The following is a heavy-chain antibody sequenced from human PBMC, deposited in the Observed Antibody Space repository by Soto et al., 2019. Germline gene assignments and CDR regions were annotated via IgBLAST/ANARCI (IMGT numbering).Heavy chain of an antibody. D-gene: IGHD1-26*01. J-gene: IGHJ4*02. CDR1: GGSISRGQNF. Sequence: PSETLSLTCTVSGGSISRGQNFWNWIRHSPENGLKWIGFIHRSGSTYDIPSLQSRLTIAVDTSRPRASLVLNSVIAADTAAYYYGRGTGIYSYCFDNWGQGTLVTVSS. CDR2: IHRSGST. CDR3: GRGTGIYSYCFDN. V-gene: IGHV4-30-4*02.